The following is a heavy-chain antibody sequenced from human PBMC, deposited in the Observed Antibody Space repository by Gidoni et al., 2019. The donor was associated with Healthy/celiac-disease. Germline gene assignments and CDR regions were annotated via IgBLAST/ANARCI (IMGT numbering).Heavy chain of an antibody. J-gene: IGHJ6*02. CDR3: ASSNYDFWSGPYYGMDV. CDR2: IITIFGTA. Sequence: QVQLVQSGAEVKKPGSSVKVSCKASGGTFSSYAISWVRQAPGQGLEWMGGIITIFGTANYAQKFQGRVTITADESTSTAYMELSSLRSEDTAVYYCASSNYDFWSGPYYGMDVWGQGTTVTVSS. D-gene: IGHD3-3*01. V-gene: IGHV1-69*01. CDR1: GGTFSSYA.